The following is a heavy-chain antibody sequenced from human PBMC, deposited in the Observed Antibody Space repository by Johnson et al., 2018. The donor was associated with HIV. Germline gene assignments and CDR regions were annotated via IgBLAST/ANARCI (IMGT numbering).Heavy chain of an antibody. CDR1: GFTVSSNY. CDR3: AVLWFGDLWAFDI. Sequence: VQLVESGGGLIQPGGSLRLSCAASGFTVSSNYMSWVRQAPGKWLEWVSVIYSGGSTYYADSVKGRFTISRDNSKKTLYVQMNSLRAEDTALYYCAVLWFGDLWAFDIWGQGTKVTVSS. V-gene: IGHV3-53*01. CDR2: IYSGGST. D-gene: IGHD3-10*01. J-gene: IGHJ3*02.